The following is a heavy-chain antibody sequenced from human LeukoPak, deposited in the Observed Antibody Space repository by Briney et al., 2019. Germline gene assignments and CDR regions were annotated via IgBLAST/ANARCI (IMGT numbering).Heavy chain of an antibody. CDR1: GGSFSGYY. CDR2: INHSGST. CDR3: ASLTIFGVVIQYWYFDL. V-gene: IGHV4-34*01. D-gene: IGHD3-3*01. J-gene: IGHJ2*01. Sequence: SETLSLTCAVYGGSFSGYYWSWIRQPPGKGLEWIGEINHSGSTNYNPSLKSRVTISVDTSKNQFSLKLSSVTAADTAVYYCASLTIFGVVIQYWYFDLWGRGTLVTVSS.